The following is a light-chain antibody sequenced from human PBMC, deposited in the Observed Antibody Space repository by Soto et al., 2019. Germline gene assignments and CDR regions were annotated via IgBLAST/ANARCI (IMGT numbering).Light chain of an antibody. J-gene: IGLJ1*01. CDR3: SSYTSSSTLVV. CDR2: DVS. CDR1: SSDVRGYNY. Sequence: QSALTQPASVSGSPGQSITISCTGTSSDVRGYNYVSWYQQHPGKAPKLMIYDVSNRPSGVSNRFSGSKSGNTASLTISGLQAEDEADYYCSSYTSSSTLVVFGTGTKHTVL. V-gene: IGLV2-14*01.